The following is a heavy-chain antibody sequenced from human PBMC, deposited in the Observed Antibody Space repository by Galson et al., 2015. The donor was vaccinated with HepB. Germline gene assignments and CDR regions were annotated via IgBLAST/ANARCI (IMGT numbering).Heavy chain of an antibody. D-gene: IGHD4-17*01. CDR3: ARGGSTTVTSFHYYGMDV. CDR2: IIPIFGTA. J-gene: IGHJ6*02. Sequence: SVKVSCKASGGTFSSYDISWVRQAPGQGLEWMGGIIPIFGTANYAQKFQGRVTITADESTSTAYMELSSLRSEDTAVYYCARGGSTTVTSFHYYGMDVWGQGTTVTVSS. V-gene: IGHV1-69*13. CDR1: GGTFSSYD.